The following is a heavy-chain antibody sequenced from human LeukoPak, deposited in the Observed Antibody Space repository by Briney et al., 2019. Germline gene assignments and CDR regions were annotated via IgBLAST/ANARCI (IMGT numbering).Heavy chain of an antibody. D-gene: IGHD4-17*01. CDR3: ARRRFYGDKSYWYFDL. V-gene: IGHV4-34*01. J-gene: IGHJ2*01. CDR1: GGSFSGYY. Sequence: PSETLSLTCAVYGGSFSGYYWSWIRQPPGKGLEWIGGINHGGSSYYNPSLKSRVTISVDTSKNQFSLKLSSVTAADTAVYYCARRRFYGDKSYWYFDLWGRGTLVTVSS. CDR2: INHGGSS.